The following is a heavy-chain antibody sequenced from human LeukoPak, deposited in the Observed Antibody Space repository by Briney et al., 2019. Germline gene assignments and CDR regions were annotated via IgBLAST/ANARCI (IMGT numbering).Heavy chain of an antibody. Sequence: GGSLRLSCAASGFTFSSYAMSWVRQAPGKGLEWVSGISWNSGSIGYADSVKGRFTISRDNAKNSLYLQMNSLRAEDTALYYCAKDAGIAMAGTKFDYWGQGTLVTVSS. CDR3: AKDAGIAMAGTKFDY. CDR1: GFTFSSYA. D-gene: IGHD6-19*01. J-gene: IGHJ4*02. CDR2: ISWNSGSI. V-gene: IGHV3-9*01.